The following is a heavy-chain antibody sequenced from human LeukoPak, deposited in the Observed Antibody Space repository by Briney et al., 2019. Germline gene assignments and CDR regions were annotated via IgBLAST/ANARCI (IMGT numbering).Heavy chain of an antibody. Sequence: GASVKVSCKASGYTFTSYSISWVRQAPGQGLERMGRISAYNGNTNYAQKLQGRVTMTTDTSTSTAYMELRSLRSDDTAVYYCARNKMAQFNWFDPWGQGTLVTVSS. J-gene: IGHJ5*02. CDR1: GYTFTSYS. CDR2: ISAYNGNT. V-gene: IGHV1-18*01. CDR3: ARNKMAQFNWFDP. D-gene: IGHD5-24*01.